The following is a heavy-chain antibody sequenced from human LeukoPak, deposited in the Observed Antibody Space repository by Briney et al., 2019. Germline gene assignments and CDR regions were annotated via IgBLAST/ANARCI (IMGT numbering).Heavy chain of an antibody. J-gene: IGHJ4*02. Sequence: GGSLRLSCAVSGFTFSGYWIHWVRQAPGKGLVWVSHINSDGSSTSYADSVKGRFTISRDNAKNTLYLQMNSLRAEDTAVYYCASRSGGDYPYFDYWGQGTLVTVSS. CDR3: ASRSGGDYPYFDY. V-gene: IGHV3-74*01. CDR1: GFTFSGYW. D-gene: IGHD4-17*01. CDR2: INSDGSST.